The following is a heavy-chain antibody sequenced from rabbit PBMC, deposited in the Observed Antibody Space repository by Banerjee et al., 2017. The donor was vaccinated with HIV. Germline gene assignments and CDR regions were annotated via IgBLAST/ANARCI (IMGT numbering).Heavy chain of an antibody. CDR2: INAVTGKA. CDR1: GFDYSAYY. V-gene: IGHV1S40*01. D-gene: IGHD6-1*01. Sequence: QELVESGGGLVQPGGSLKLSCKASGFDYSAYYMSWVRQAPGKGLEWIACINAVTGKAVYASWAKGRFPFSKTSSTTVTLQMTSLTAADTATYFCARDQAGYAGYGYTWGLWGPGTLVTDS. CDR3: ARDQAGYAGYGYTWGL. J-gene: IGHJ4*01.